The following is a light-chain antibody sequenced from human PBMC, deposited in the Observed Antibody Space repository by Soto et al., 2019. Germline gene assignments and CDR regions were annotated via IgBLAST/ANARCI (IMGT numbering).Light chain of an antibody. Sequence: NFMLTQPHSVSESPGKTLSISCTRSSGSIANNYVQWYQQRPGSAPTTVFYETNQRLYGVPDRFSGSTDRSSNSASLTISGLRTEDEADSYCQSYDSDLVVLGGGTKLTGL. J-gene: IGLJ2*01. CDR3: QSYDSDLVV. CDR2: ETN. V-gene: IGLV6-57*04. CDR1: SGSIANNY.